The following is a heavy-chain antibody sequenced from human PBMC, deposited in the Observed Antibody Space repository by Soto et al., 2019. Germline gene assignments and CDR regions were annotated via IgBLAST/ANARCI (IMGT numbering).Heavy chain of an antibody. CDR3: VITKLGYYDFWSGSLEYYYYMDV. CDR2: INSDGSST. Sequence: GGSLRLSCAASGFTFSSYWMHWVRQAPGKGLVWVSRINSDGSSTSYADSVKGRFTISRDNAKNTLYLQMNSLRAEDTAVYYCVITKLGYYDFWSGSLEYYYYMDVWGKGTTVTVS. CDR1: GFTFSSYW. J-gene: IGHJ6*03. D-gene: IGHD3-3*01. V-gene: IGHV3-74*01.